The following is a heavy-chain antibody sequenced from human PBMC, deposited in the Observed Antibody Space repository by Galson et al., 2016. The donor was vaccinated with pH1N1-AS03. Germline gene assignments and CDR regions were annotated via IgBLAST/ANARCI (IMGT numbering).Heavy chain of an antibody. CDR3: ARGSDDYIWGGYSGDY. V-gene: IGHV3-74*01. J-gene: IGHJ4*02. Sequence: SLRLSCAGSGFSIRTYWMHWVRQVPGKGLVWVSRINTDGSTTDYADSVKGRFTISRDNAKNTLYLQMHSLGAEDAAFDSCARGSDDYIWGGYSGDYWSQGILVTVSS. D-gene: IGHD3-16*01. CDR2: INTDGSTT. CDR1: GFSIRTYW.